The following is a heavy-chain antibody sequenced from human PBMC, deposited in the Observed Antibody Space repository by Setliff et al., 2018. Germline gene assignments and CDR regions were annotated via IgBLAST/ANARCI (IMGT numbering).Heavy chain of an antibody. V-gene: IGHV3-30*02. Sequence: PGGSLRLSCAASGFAFGTYGMHWVRQAPGKGLEWLTFIRYDGSYKYYADSVKGRFTISRDNSQNTLFLQMNGLRPEDTAFYHCAKVKKQLIRGFGLDYVGAFDSWGHGTLVTVSS. CDR2: IRYDGSYK. CDR3: AKVKKQLIRGFGLDYVGAFDS. CDR1: GFAFGTYG. D-gene: IGHD4-17*01. J-gene: IGHJ5*01.